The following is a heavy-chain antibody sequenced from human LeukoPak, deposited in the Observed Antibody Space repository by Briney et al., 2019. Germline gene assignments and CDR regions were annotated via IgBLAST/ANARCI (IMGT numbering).Heavy chain of an antibody. CDR1: GFTFIDYD. D-gene: IGHD6-19*01. CDR2: IGIRGDT. J-gene: IGHJ4*02. V-gene: IGHV3-13*01. CDR3: ARGGMQVSGIDEFDY. Sequence: KSGGSLRLSCAASGFTFIDYDMHWVRQVIGKGLEWVSAIGIRGDTHYSGSVKGRFTISRENAESSLYLQMNSLRAEDTAVYYCARGGMQVSGIDEFDYWGQGTLVTVSS.